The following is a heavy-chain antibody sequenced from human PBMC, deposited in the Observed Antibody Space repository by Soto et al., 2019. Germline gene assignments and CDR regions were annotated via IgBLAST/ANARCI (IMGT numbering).Heavy chain of an antibody. V-gene: IGHV3-30*02. J-gene: IGHJ6*02. CDR3: AKPLRDFWSGYYYYYGMDV. CDR2: IWYDGSNK. CDR1: GFTFSSYG. Sequence: GGSLRLSCAASGFTFSSYGMHWVRQAPGKXLEWVAVIWYDGSNKYYADSVKGRFTISRDNSKITLYLQMNSLRAEDTAVYYCAKPLRDFWSGYYYYYGMDVWGQGTTVTVSS. D-gene: IGHD3-3*01.